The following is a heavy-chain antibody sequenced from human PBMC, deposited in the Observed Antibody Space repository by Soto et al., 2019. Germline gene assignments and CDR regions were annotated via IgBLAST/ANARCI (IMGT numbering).Heavy chain of an antibody. D-gene: IGHD2-2*01. CDR3: ARGPMSCTSSSCPYFFDY. V-gene: IGHV1-8*01. Sequence: ASVKVSCKASGYTFTNYDINWVRQATGQGLEWMGWMNPNSGNTGYAQKFQGRVTMTRNTPMSTASMELSSLRSEDTAVYYCARGPMSCTSSSCPYFFDYWAQGTLVTVSS. J-gene: IGHJ4*02. CDR2: MNPNSGNT. CDR1: GYTFTNYD.